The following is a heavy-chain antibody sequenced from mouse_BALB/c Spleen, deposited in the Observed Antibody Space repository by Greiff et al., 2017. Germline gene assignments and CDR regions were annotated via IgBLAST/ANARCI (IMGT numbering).Heavy chain of an antibody. J-gene: IGHJ2*01. D-gene: IGHD2-4*01. Sequence: EVMLVESGGGLVKPGGSLKLSCAASGFTFSSYAMSWVRQTPEKRLEWVASISSGGSTYYPDSVKGRFTISRDNARNILYLKMSSLRSEDTAMYYCARGRRPSTMITKYFFDDWGQGTTLTVSA. CDR3: ARGRRPSTMITKYFFDD. CDR2: ISSGGST. CDR1: GFTFSSYA. V-gene: IGHV5-6-5*01.